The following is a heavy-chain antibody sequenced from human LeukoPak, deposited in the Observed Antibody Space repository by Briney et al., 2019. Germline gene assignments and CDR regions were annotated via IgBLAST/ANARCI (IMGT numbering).Heavy chain of an antibody. J-gene: IGHJ4*02. D-gene: IGHD6-6*01. CDR2: ISSSSSYI. Sequence: GGSLRLSCAASGFTFSIYSMNWVRQAPGKGLEWVSSISSSSSYIYYADSVKGRFTISRDNAKKSLYLQMNSLRAEDTAVYYCASQYSSSATEFDYWGQGTLVTVSS. V-gene: IGHV3-21*01. CDR1: GFTFSIYS. CDR3: ASQYSSSATEFDY.